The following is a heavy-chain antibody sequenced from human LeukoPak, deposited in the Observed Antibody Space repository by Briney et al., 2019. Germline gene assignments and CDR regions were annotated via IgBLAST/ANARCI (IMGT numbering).Heavy chain of an antibody. CDR1: GFTFSSYA. Sequence: GGSLRLSCAASGFTFSSYAMHWVRQAPGKGLEWVAVISYDGSNKYYADSVKGRFTISRDNSKNTLYLQMNSLRAEDTAVYYCAPHTYYYDSSGYYPGAFDIWGQGTMVTVSS. V-gene: IGHV3-30-3*01. J-gene: IGHJ3*02. CDR3: APHTYYYDSSGYYPGAFDI. D-gene: IGHD3-22*01. CDR2: ISYDGSNK.